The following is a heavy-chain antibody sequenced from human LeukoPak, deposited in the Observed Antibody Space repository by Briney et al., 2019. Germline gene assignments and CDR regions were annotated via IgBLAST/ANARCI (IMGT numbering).Heavy chain of an antibody. CDR1: GYTFTSYG. V-gene: IGHV1-18*01. Sequence: GESLKISCKGSGYTFTSYGISWVRQAPGQGLEWMGWISAYNGNTNYAQKLQGRVTMTTDTSTSTAYMELRSLRSDDTAVYYCARDSNYDFWSGEFDYWGQGTLVTVSS. CDR3: ARDSNYDFWSGEFDY. CDR2: ISAYNGNT. J-gene: IGHJ4*02. D-gene: IGHD3-3*01.